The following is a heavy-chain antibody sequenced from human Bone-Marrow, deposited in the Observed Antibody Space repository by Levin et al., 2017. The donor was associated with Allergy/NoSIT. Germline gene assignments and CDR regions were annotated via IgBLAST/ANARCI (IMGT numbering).Heavy chain of an antibody. Sequence: GESLKISCATSGFTFRNYTMNWVRQTPGKALEWVSSISSSSSYISYADSMKGRITISRDNAQNSVSLQMNSLRADDTAVYYCARSTIRTFFLFDFWGQGVLVTVSS. CDR3: ARSTIRTFFLFDF. V-gene: IGHV3-21*01. J-gene: IGHJ4*02. D-gene: IGHD3-3*01. CDR1: GFTFRNYT. CDR2: ISSSSSYI.